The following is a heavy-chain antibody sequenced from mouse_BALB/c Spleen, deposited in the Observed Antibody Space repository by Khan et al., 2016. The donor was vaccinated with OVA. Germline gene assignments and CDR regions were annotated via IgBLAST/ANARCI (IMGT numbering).Heavy chain of an antibody. Sequence: EVQLQESGPSLVKPSQTLSLTCSVTGDSITSGYWHWIRKFPGNKLEYMGYMNYSGKTYYYPSLKSRISITRHASTNQYYLQWNAVTTEDTATYCCARSTYRYAFAYWGQGTLVTVSA. V-gene: IGHV3-8*02. CDR1: GDSITSGY. CDR2: MNYSGKT. D-gene: IGHD2-14*01. CDR3: ARSTYRYAFAY. J-gene: IGHJ3*01.